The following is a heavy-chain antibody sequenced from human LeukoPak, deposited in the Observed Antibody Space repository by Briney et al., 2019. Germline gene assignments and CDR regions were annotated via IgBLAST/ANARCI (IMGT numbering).Heavy chain of an antibody. CDR2: INPNSGGT. V-gene: IGHV1-2*04. CDR3: ARSEPVVAARSWFDP. CDR1: GYTFTGYY. D-gene: IGHD2-15*01. Sequence: GASEKVSCKASGYTFTGYYMHWVRQAPGQGLEWMGWINPNSGGTNYAQKFQGWVTMTRDTSISTAYMELSRLRSDDTAVYYCARSEPVVAARSWFDPWGQGTLVTVSS. J-gene: IGHJ5*02.